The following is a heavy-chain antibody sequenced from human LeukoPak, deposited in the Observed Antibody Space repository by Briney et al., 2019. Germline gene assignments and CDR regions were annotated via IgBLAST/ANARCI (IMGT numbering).Heavy chain of an antibody. CDR1: GYTFTTYG. D-gene: IGHD3-22*01. J-gene: IGHJ6*03. V-gene: IGHV1-18*01. Sequence: GASVKVSCKASGYTFTTYGISWVRQAPGQGLEWMGWISPYNGSTKYAQKVQGRVTITRNTSISTAYMELSSLRSEDTAVYYCARGGGPGYDSSGYYLNYYYYYMDVWGKGTTVTVSS. CDR3: ARGGGPGYDSSGYYLNYYYYYMDV. CDR2: ISPYNGST.